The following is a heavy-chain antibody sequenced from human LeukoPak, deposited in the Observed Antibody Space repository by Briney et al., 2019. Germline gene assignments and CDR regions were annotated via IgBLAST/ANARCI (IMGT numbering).Heavy chain of an antibody. V-gene: IGHV1-46*01. CDR2: INPSGGGT. Sequence: ASVKVSCKASGYTFTTYYLHWVRQAPGQGLEGMGMINPSGGGTYYAQKFQGRVTMTRDTSTSTIYMELSSMRSEDTAVYYSARDYYDSSYSYSYFDYWGQGTLVTVSS. D-gene: IGHD3-22*01. J-gene: IGHJ4*02. CDR1: GYTFTTYY. CDR3: ARDYYDSSYSYSYFDY.